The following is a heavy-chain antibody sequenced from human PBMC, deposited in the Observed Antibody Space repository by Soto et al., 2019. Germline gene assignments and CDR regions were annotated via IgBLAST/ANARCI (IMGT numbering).Heavy chain of an antibody. D-gene: IGHD3-3*01. Sequence: QVQLVESGGGVVQPGRSLRLSCAASGFTFSSYGMHWVRQAPGKGLEWVAVISYDGSNKYYADSVKGRFTISRDNSKNTLYLQMNSLRAEDTAVYYCATERRVPYDFWSGYYTDYYYGMDVWGQGTTVTVSS. CDR2: ISYDGSNK. J-gene: IGHJ6*02. CDR3: ATERRVPYDFWSGYYTDYYYGMDV. V-gene: IGHV3-30*03. CDR1: GFTFSSYG.